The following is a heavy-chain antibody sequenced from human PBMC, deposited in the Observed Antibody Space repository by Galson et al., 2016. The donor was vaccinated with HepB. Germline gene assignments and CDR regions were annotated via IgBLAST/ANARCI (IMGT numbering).Heavy chain of an antibody. CDR3: ARSPAYGDYLPWYFDL. Sequence: SLRLSCAASGFSFNTYSFNWVRQAPGKGLEWVSSISTGSTYIYYADSAKGRFTISRDNAKNSLYLQMSNLRAEDTAVYYCARSPAYGDYLPWYFDLWGRGTLVTVSS. V-gene: IGHV3-21*01. CDR2: ISTGSTYI. J-gene: IGHJ2*01. CDR1: GFSFNTYS. D-gene: IGHD4-17*01.